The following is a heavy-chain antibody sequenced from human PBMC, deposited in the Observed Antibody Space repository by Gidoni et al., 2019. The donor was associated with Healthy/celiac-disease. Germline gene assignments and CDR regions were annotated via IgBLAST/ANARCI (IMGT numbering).Heavy chain of an antibody. D-gene: IGHD1-26*01. CDR2: INYRGST. CDR1: GGSFSGYY. V-gene: IGHV4-34*01. J-gene: IGHJ4*02. CDR3: NRGSYWGDDY. Sequence: QVQLRQWGAGLLMPSETLSLTRAVYGGSFSGYYWSWIRKPPGKGLEWIGEINYRGSTNYNPSFKSRVTISVDTSKNHFSLKLSSVTGADTAVYYCNRGSYWGDDYWGQGTLVTVSS.